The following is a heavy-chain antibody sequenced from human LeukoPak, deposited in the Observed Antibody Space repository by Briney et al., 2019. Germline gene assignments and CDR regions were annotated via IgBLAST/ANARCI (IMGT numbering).Heavy chain of an antibody. CDR3: ASIAVAGTRFLDY. D-gene: IGHD6-19*01. V-gene: IGHV3-74*01. CDR1: GFTFSSYW. J-gene: IGHJ4*02. CDR2: ISSDGSST. Sequence: GGSLRLSCAASGFTFSSYWMHWVRQAPGKGLVWVSRISSDGSSTSYADSVKGRFTISRDNAKNTLYLQMNSLRAEDTAVYYCASIAVAGTRFLDYWGQGTLATVSS.